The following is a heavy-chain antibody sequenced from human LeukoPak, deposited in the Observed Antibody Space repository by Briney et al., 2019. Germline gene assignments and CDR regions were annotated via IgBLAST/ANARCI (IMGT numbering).Heavy chain of an antibody. CDR2: INHSGST. D-gene: IGHD2-15*01. Sequence: SETLSLTCAVYGGSFSGYYWSWIRQPPGKGREWMGEINHSGSTNYNPSLNNPSLKSRFTISVDKSKNQFSLKLSSVTAADTAVYYCARDRSGSPYYYYYMDVWGKGTTVTISS. V-gene: IGHV4-34*01. J-gene: IGHJ6*03. CDR1: GGSFSGYY. CDR3: ARDRSGSPYYYYYMDV.